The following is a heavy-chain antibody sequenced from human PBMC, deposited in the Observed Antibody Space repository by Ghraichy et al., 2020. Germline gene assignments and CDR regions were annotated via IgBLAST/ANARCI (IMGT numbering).Heavy chain of an antibody. V-gene: IGHV3-48*02. CDR1: GFTFSSYS. Sequence: GSLRLSCAASGFTFSSYSMNWVRQAPGKGLEWVSYISRSGSGSTIYYADSVKGRFTISRDNAKNSLFLQMNSLRDEDTAVYFCASAYYYGMDVWGRGTTVTVSS. CDR2: ISRSGSGSTI. J-gene: IGHJ6*02. CDR3: ASAYYYGMDV.